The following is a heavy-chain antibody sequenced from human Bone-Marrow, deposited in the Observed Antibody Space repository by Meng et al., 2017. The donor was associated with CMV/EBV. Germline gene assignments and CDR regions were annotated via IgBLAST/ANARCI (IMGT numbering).Heavy chain of an antibody. CDR3: ARDGIVVVVAAIRYGMDV. V-gene: IGHV4-34*01. CDR2: INHSGST. CDR1: GGSFSGYY. Sequence: SETLSLTCAVYGGSFSGYYWSWIRQPPGKGLEWIGEINHSGSTNYNPSLKSRVTISVDTSKNQFSLKLSSVTAADTAVYYCARDGIVVVVAAIRYGMDVCGQGTTVTFS. D-gene: IGHD2-15*01. J-gene: IGHJ6*02.